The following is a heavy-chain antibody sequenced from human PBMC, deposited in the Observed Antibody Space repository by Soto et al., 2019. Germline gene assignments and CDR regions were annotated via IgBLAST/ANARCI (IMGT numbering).Heavy chain of an antibody. J-gene: IGHJ5*02. CDR2: IYHSGST. V-gene: IGHV4-30-2*01. CDR1: GGSISSGGYS. D-gene: IGHD1-7*01. Sequence: QLQLQESGSGLVKPSQTLSLTCAVSGGSISSGGYSWSWIRQPPGKGLEWIGYIYHSGSTYYNPSLKSRVTISVDRSKNQCSLKLSSVTAADTTVYYCSRTESGTFDPWGHGTLVTVSS. CDR3: SRTESGTFDP.